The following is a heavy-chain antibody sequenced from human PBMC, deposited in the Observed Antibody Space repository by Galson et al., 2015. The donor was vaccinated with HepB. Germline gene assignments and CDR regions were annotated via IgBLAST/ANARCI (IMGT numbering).Heavy chain of an antibody. CDR2: ISHDGSNQ. D-gene: IGHD2/OR15-2a*01. V-gene: IGHV3-30*04. CDR1: GFTFNSFP. CDR3: ASPLYQNY. Sequence: LRLSCAASGFTFNSFPMHWVRQAPGKGLEWVAVISHDGSNQYYADSVKGRFTISRDNPKNTLYLEMNSLRDEDTAVYFCASPLYQNYWGQGTLVTVSS. J-gene: IGHJ4*02.